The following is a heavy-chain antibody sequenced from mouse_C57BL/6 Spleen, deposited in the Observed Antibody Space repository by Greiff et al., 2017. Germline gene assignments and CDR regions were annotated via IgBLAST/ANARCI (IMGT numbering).Heavy chain of an antibody. V-gene: IGHV1-50*01. CDR2: IDPSDSYT. D-gene: IGHD1-1*01. CDR3: ARSGYYGSSLFDY. J-gene: IGHJ2*01. Sequence: QVQLQQPGAELVKPGASVKLSCKASGYTFTSYWMQWVKQRPGQGLEWIGEIDPSDSYTNYNQKFKGKATLTVDTSSSTAYMQLSSLTSEDSAVYYGARSGYYGSSLFDYWGQGTTRTVSS. CDR1: GYTFTSYW.